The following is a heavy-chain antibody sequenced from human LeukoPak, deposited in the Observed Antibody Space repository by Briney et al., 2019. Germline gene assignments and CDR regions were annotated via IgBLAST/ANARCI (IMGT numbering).Heavy chain of an antibody. D-gene: IGHD3-9*01. V-gene: IGHV3-20*04. CDR2: INWNGGST. J-gene: IGHJ4*02. CDR1: GFTFDDYG. Sequence: GGSPRLSCAASGFTFDDYGMSWVRQAPGKGLEWVSGINWNGGSTGYADSVEGRFTISRDNAKNSLYLQMNSLRAEDTALYYCARVEYYDILTGYYNGYWGQGTLVTVSS. CDR3: ARVEYYDILTGYYNGY.